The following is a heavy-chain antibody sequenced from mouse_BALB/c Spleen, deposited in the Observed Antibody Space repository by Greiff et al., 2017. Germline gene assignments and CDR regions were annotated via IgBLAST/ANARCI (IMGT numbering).Heavy chain of an antibody. J-gene: IGHJ2*01. CDR1: GFTFSSYA. CDR2: ISSGGST. CDR3: ARGEIHYFDD. V-gene: IGHV5-6-5*01. Sequence: EVMLVESGGGLVKPGGSLKLSCAASGFTFSSYAMSWVRQTPEKRLEWVASISSGGSTYYPDSVMGRFTISRDNARNILYLQMSSLRSEDTAMYYCARGEIHYFDDWGQGTTLTVSS.